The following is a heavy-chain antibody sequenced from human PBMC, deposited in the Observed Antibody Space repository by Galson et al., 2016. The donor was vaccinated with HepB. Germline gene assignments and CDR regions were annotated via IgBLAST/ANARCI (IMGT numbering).Heavy chain of an antibody. V-gene: IGHV1-69*06. CDR3: AGDRESSSPGVLEY. J-gene: IGHJ4*02. CDR1: GGTFSNYT. CDR2: IIPMFGTA. Sequence: SVKVSCKASGGTFSNYTVNWARQAPGQGLEWMGGIIPMFGTANYAQKFQGRVTISADKYTSTAYMEVNSLRSEDTAIYYCAGDRESSSPGVLEYWGQGTLVTVSS. D-gene: IGHD6-13*01.